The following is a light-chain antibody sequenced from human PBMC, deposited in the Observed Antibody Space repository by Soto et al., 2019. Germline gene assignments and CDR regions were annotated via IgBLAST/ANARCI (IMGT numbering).Light chain of an antibody. J-gene: IGKJ4*01. V-gene: IGKV1-39*01. Sequence: DIQMTQSPSSLSASVGDRVTITCRASQSISTYLNWYQQKPGKAPKLLIYGASNLQTGVPSRFSGSGSGTDFTLTISSLQPEDFATYYCQQSYSSPLLTFGGGTQVEIK. CDR3: QQSYSSPLLT. CDR2: GAS. CDR1: QSISTY.